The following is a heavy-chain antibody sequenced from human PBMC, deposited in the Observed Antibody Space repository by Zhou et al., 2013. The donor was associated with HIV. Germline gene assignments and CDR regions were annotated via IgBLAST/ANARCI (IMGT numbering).Heavy chain of an antibody. D-gene: IGHD1-26*01. CDR3: ATARGSGSYWYFDL. CDR1: GGTFSSYA. J-gene: IGHJ2*01. CDR2: IIPFFGTA. Sequence: QVQLVQSGAEVKKPGSSVKVSCKASGGTFSSYAISWVRQAPGQGLEYMGGIIPFFGTANYAQKFQGRVAITAAESTRTAYMDLSSLRSEDTAVHYCATARGSGSYWYFDLWGRGTLVTVSS. V-gene: IGHV1-69*12.